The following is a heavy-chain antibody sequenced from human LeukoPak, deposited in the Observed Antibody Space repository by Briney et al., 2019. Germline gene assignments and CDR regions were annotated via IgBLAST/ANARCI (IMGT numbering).Heavy chain of an antibody. CDR1: GLTQRGSR. D-gene: IGHD1-14*01. CDR3: ARDRGRNSFDY. Sequence: PGVPLRLSCAVSGLTQRGSRITWPRQAPGKGLEWGVNMKPDESEILYVDSVKGRFTISRDNSKTLLYLQLTSLRAEDTARYYWARDRGRNSFDYWGQGTLVSVSS. V-gene: IGHV3-7*01. J-gene: IGHJ4*02. CDR2: MKPDESEI.